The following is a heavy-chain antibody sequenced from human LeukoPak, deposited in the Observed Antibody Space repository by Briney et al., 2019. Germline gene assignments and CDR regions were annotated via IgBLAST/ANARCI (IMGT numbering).Heavy chain of an antibody. CDR1: GGSISTSSYY. CDR3: VRGRVGATGGDY. J-gene: IGHJ4*02. Sequence: PSETLSLTCTVSGGSISTSSYYWGWIRRPPGKGLDWIAFIHNTGSTYYNPSLKSRVTISMDTSNNHFSMRLTSVTAADTAVYYCVRGRVGATGGDYWGQGTLVTVSS. V-gene: IGHV4-39*02. CDR2: IHNTGST. D-gene: IGHD1-26*01.